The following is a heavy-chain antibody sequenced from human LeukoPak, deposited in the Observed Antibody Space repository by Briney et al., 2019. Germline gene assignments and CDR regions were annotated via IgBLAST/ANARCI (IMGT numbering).Heavy chain of an antibody. CDR2: ISGSGGNT. D-gene: IGHD3-9*01. CDR3: AKGAHYDILTGYYTAYFDY. CDR1: GFTFSSYA. V-gene: IGHV3-23*01. Sequence: PGGSLRLSCAASGFTFSSYAMSWVRQAPGKGLEWVSSISGSGGNTYYADSVKGRFTISRDNSKNTLYLQMNSLRAEDTAVYYCAKGAHYDILTGYYTAYFDYWGQGTLVTVSS. J-gene: IGHJ4*02.